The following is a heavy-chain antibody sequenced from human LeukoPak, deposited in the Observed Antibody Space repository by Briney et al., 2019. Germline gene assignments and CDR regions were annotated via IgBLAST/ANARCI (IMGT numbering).Heavy chain of an antibody. CDR2: ISYDGSNK. CDR3: ARGYYGDPSQVYYFDY. Sequence: PGGSLRLSCAASGFTFSSYAMHWVRQAPGKGLEWVAVISYDGSNKYYADSVKGRFTISRDDSKNTLYLQMNSLRAEDTAVYYCARGYYGDPSQVYYFDYWGQGTLVTVSS. D-gene: IGHD4-17*01. J-gene: IGHJ4*02. V-gene: IGHV3-30*04. CDR1: GFTFSSYA.